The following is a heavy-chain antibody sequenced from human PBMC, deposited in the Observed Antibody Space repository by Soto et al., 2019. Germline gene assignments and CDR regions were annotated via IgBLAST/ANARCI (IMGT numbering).Heavy chain of an antibody. CDR1: GGSISSYY. J-gene: IGHJ5*02. V-gene: IGHV4-59*01. Sequence: ETLSLTCTVSGGSISSYYWSWIRQPPGKGLEWIGYIYYSGSTNYNPSLKSRVTISVDTSKNQFSLKLSSVTAADTAVYYCARDSGYDLMDWFDPWGQGTLVTVSS. D-gene: IGHD5-12*01. CDR2: IYYSGST. CDR3: ARDSGYDLMDWFDP.